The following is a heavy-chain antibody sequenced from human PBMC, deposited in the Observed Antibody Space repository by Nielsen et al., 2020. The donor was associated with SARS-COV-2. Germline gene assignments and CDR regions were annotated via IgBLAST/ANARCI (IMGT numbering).Heavy chain of an antibody. CDR1: GYTFSSYG. D-gene: IGHD3-3*01. J-gene: IGHJ4*02. V-gene: IGHV1-18*01. CDR2: ISGYNGNT. Sequence: ASVKVSCKASGYTFSSYGISWVRQAPGQGLEWMGWISGYNGNTNFPHKLQGRVTLTTDTSTNTAYMELRSLRSDDTAVYYCARDVSITIFEMVRSHFDYWGQGTLVTASS. CDR3: ARDVSITIFEMVRSHFDY.